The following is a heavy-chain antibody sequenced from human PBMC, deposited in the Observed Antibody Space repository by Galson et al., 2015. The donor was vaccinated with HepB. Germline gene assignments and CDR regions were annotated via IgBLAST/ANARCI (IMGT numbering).Heavy chain of an antibody. D-gene: IGHD3-10*01. J-gene: IGHJ5*02. CDR2: ISSSDSHI. CDR1: GFTFTTYN. CDR3: ARDYRPAFASGNYCPNWFDT. V-gene: IGHV3-21*01. Sequence: SLRLSCAASGFTFTTYNMNWVRQAPGQGLEWVASISSSDSHIYYADSVKGRFIISRDNAKNSLYLQMNSLRVEDTAVYFCARDYRPAFASGNYCPNWFDTWGLGTLVTVSS.